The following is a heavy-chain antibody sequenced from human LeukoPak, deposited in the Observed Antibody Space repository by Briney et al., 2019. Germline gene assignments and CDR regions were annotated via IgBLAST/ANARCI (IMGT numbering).Heavy chain of an antibody. CDR3: ARGQTWIQLWP. D-gene: IGHD5-18*01. CDR2: IKQDGSEK. CDR1: GFTFSTYW. Sequence: GGSLRLSCATSGFTFSTYWMTWVRRAPGKGLEWVANIKQDGSEKYYVDSVKGRFNISRDNAKNSLYLQMNSLRDEDTAVYYCARGQTWIQLWPRGQGTLVTVSS. V-gene: IGHV3-7*04. J-gene: IGHJ5*02.